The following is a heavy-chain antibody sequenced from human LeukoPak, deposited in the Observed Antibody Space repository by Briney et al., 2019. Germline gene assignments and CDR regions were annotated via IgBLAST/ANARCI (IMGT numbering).Heavy chain of an antibody. V-gene: IGHV3-7*01. CDR1: GLTFSSYW. D-gene: IGHD3-22*01. J-gene: IGHJ4*02. Sequence: PGGSLRLSCAASGLTFSSYWMNWVRQAPGKGLEWVANIKQDGSEKYYVDSVKGRFTISRDNAKNSLYLQMSSLRPEDTAVYYCARDTYDSSGYYAHLDYWGQGTLVTVSS. CDR3: ARDTYDSSGYYAHLDY. CDR2: IKQDGSEK.